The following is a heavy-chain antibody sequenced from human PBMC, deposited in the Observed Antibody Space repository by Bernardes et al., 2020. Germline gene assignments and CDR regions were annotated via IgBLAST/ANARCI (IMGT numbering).Heavy chain of an antibody. CDR1: GFTFSSYW. Sequence: GGPLRLLCASSGFTFSSYWMSWVRQAPGKGLEWVANIKQDGSEKYYVDSVKGRFTISRDNAKNSLYLQMNSLRAEDTAVYYCARVRTMVQGVIRYYGMDVWGKGTTVTVSS. CDR3: ARVRTMVQGVIRYYGMDV. CDR2: IKQDGSEK. V-gene: IGHV3-7*01. D-gene: IGHD3-10*01. J-gene: IGHJ6*04.